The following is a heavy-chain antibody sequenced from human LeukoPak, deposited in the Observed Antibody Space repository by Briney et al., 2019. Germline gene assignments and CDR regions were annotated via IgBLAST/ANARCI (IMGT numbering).Heavy chain of an antibody. CDR3: ARVLVVVAARGHYYYYYGMDV. D-gene: IGHD2-15*01. Sequence: GRSLRLSCAASGFTFSSYGMHWVRQAPGKGLEWVAVIWYDGSNKYYADSVKGRFTISRDNSKNTLYLQMNSLRAEDTAVYYCARVLVVVAARGHYYYYYGMDVWGQGTTVTVSS. CDR2: IWYDGSNK. CDR1: GFTFSSYG. V-gene: IGHV3-33*01. J-gene: IGHJ6*02.